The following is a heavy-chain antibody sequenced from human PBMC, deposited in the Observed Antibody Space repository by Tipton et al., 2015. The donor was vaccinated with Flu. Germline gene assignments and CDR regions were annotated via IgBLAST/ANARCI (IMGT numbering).Heavy chain of an antibody. D-gene: IGHD2-8*02. CDR2: ISVYNGNT. J-gene: IGHJ3*02. CDR1: GYTLTSSS. Sequence: QLVQSGAEVKKPGASVKVSCKASGYTLTSSSVSWVRQAPGRGLEWMGWISVYNGNTKFAQKVQGRVTMTTDTLTSTAYMELRSLRFDDTAVYYCVRAAGLLGPFDIWGQGTMVTVSS. CDR3: VRAAGLLGPFDI. V-gene: IGHV1-18*01.